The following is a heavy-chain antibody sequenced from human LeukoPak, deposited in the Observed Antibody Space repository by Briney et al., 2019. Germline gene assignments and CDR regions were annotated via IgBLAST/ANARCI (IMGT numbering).Heavy chain of an antibody. V-gene: IGHV1-8*01. J-gene: IGHJ4*02. CDR2: MNPNSGNT. D-gene: IGHD1-14*01. CDR3: ARYGLLARGGRISDY. Sequence: ASVTVSCKASGYTFTSYDINWVRQAPGQGLEWMGWMNPNSGNTGYAQKFQGRVTITRNTSISTAYMELSSLRSEDTAVYYCARYGLLARGGRISDYWGQGTLVTVSS. CDR1: GYTFTSYD.